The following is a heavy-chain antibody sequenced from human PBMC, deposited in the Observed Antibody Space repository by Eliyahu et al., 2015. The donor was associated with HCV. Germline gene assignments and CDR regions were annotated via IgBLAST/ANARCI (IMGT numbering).Heavy chain of an antibody. J-gene: IGHJ6*02. D-gene: IGHD2-15*01. CDR1: GYTLTEFS. Sequence: QVQLVQSGAEVKKPGASVKVSCKVSGYTLTEFSIPWGRQAPGKGLEWMGGFDPEDGETIYAQKFQGRVTMTEDTSTDTAYMELSSLRSEDTAVYYCATVGYCSGGSCYTNYYYGMDVWGQGTTVTVSS. CDR3: ATVGYCSGGSCYTNYYYGMDV. V-gene: IGHV1-24*01. CDR2: FDPEDGET.